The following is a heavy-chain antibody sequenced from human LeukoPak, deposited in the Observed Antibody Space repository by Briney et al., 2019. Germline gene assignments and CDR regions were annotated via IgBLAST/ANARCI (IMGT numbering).Heavy chain of an antibody. V-gene: IGHV3-74*01. D-gene: IGHD4-23*01. CDR1: GFTFSNYW. J-gene: IGHJ3*02. CDR3: ARVRVGGNRAFDI. CDR2: VNDGWSSS. Sequence: GGSLRLSCAASGFTFSNYWMHWVRQAPGKGLVWVSRVNDGWSSSNYADFVKGRFTVSRDNAKNTLYLQMNNLGAEDTAVYYCARVRVGGNRAFDIWGQGTMVTVSS.